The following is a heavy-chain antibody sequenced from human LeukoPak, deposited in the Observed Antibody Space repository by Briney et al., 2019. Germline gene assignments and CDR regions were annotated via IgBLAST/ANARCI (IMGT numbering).Heavy chain of an antibody. J-gene: IGHJ4*02. Sequence: GGSLRLSCAVSGFTYSHYWMHWVRQTPGKGLVWVSRINTDGSTTGYADSVKGRFTISRDNAKNTLYLQMNTLRAEDTAVYYCGRDLSGSPDYWGQGTLVTVSS. V-gene: IGHV3-74*01. CDR1: GFTYSHYW. CDR3: GRDLSGSPDY. CDR2: INTDGSTT. D-gene: IGHD1-26*01.